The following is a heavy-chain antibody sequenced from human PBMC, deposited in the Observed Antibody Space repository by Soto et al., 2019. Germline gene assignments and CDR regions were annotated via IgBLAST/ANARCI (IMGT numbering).Heavy chain of an antibody. CDR1: GFTFSSYI. CDR3: ARDSASDYIWGSYRRHFDY. CDR2: ISSSSSYI. Sequence: WGSLRLSCAASGFTFSSYIMNWVRQAPGKGPEWVSSISSSSSYIYYADSVKGRFTISRDNAKNSLYLQMNSLRAEDTAVYYCARDSASDYIWGSYRRHFDYWGQGTLVTVSS. D-gene: IGHD3-16*02. J-gene: IGHJ4*02. V-gene: IGHV3-21*01.